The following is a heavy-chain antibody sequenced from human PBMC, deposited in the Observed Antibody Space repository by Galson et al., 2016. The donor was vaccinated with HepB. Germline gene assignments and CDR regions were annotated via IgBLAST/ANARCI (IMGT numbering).Heavy chain of an antibody. CDR3: ARFLDNPERMSSSWYVAFSI. CDR2: ISSSSSYL. V-gene: IGHV3-21*01. D-gene: IGHD6-13*01. J-gene: IGHJ4*02. CDR1: GFTFSSYS. Sequence: SLRLSCAASGFTFSSYSMNWVRQAPGKGLEWVSFISSSSSYLYYADSVKGRFTISRDNTKNSVYLQMNSLRAEDTAVYYCARFLDNPERMSSSWYVAFSIWGQGTLVTVSS.